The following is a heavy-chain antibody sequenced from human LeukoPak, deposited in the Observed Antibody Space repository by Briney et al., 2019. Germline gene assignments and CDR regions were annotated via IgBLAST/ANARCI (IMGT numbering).Heavy chain of an antibody. CDR1: GFTFSSYW. Sequence: QTGGSLRLSCAVSGFTFSSYWMSWVRQAPGKGLEWVANIKQDGSEKYYVDSVKGRFTISRDNAKNSLYLQMNSLRAEDTAVYYCARGYGSGSYYGRFGLYYFDYWGQGTLVTVSS. CDR3: ARGYGSGSYYGRFGLYYFDY. V-gene: IGHV3-7*03. CDR2: IKQDGSEK. D-gene: IGHD3-10*01. J-gene: IGHJ4*02.